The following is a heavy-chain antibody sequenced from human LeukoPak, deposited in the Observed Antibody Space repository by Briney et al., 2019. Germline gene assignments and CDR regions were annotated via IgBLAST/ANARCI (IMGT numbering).Heavy chain of an antibody. Sequence: SETLSLTCTVSGDSISSYYWSWIRQPPGKGLEWIGYIYYSGSTNYNPSLKSRVTISVDTSKNQFSLKLSSVTAADTAVYYCAREGRLLFRREGYFDYWGQGTLVTVSS. V-gene: IGHV4-59*01. CDR3: AREGRLLFRREGYFDY. CDR2: IYYSGST. J-gene: IGHJ4*02. D-gene: IGHD2-21*02. CDR1: GDSISSYY.